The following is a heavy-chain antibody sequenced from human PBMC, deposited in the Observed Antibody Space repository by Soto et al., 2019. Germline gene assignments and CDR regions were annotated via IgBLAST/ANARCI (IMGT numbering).Heavy chain of an antibody. CDR2: IVVGSGNT. Sequence: SVKVSCKASGFTFTSSAVQWVRQARGQRLEWIGWIVVGSGNTNYAQKFQERVTITRDMSTSTAYMELSSLRSEDTAVYYCAAVKDREVNDDFDIWGQGTMVTV. CDR1: GFTFTSSA. D-gene: IGHD2-15*01. CDR3: AAVKDREVNDDFDI. J-gene: IGHJ3*02. V-gene: IGHV1-58*01.